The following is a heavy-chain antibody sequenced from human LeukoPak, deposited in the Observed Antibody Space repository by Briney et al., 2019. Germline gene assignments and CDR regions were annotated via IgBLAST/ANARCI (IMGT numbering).Heavy chain of an antibody. V-gene: IGHV4-59*01. CDR1: GGSISNYY. D-gene: IGHD4-11*01. CDR3: ARASDRLQPPDY. CDR2: IYYGGST. Sequence: SETLSLTCTVSGGSISNYYWTWIRQPPGKGLEWIGYIYYGGSTNYNPSPKSRVTISVDTSKNQFSLKLSSVTAADTAMYYCARASDRLQPPDYWGQGTLVTVSS. J-gene: IGHJ4*02.